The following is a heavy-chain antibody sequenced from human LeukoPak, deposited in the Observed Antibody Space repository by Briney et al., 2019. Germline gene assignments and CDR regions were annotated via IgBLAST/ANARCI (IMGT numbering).Heavy chain of an antibody. J-gene: IGHJ3*02. D-gene: IGHD3-3*01. Sequence: GGSLRLSCAASGFPFSSHWLSWFRQSPGRGLEWVAHINSDGSEKNYVDSVKGRFTISRDNARNSQFLHMNSLRAEDTAVYYCAKDPARPLTISDADAFDIWGQGTMVTVSS. V-gene: IGHV3-7*01. CDR3: AKDPARPLTISDADAFDI. CDR2: INSDGSEK. CDR1: GFPFSSHW.